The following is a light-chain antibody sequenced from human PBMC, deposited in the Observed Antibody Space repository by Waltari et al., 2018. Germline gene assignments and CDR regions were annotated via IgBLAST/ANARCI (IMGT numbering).Light chain of an antibody. V-gene: IGKV1-12*01. CDR3: QQSDSFPLT. CDR1: QDVGSW. CDR2: TAS. Sequence: DIQMTQSPSSVSASVGDRVTISCRASQDVGSWLAWYQQRPGKAPNLSIHTASNLQSGVPSRFSGTRSGTEFTLIIDGLQPEDFATYFCQQSDSFPLTFGGGTKLEMK. J-gene: IGKJ4*01.